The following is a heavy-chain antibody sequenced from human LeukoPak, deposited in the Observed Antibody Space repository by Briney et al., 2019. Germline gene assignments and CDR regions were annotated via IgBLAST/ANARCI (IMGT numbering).Heavy chain of an antibody. D-gene: IGHD3-3*01. V-gene: IGHV1-2*02. CDR3: ARATGVVIIGFDS. CDR1: GYTFIGYY. Sequence: GASVKVSCKASGYTFIGYYMHWVGQAPGQGLEWMGWINHNSGGTNYAQKFQGRVTMTRDTSISTAYMELSRLRSDDTAVNYCARATGVVIIGFDSWGQGTLVTVSS. J-gene: IGHJ4*02. CDR2: INHNSGGT.